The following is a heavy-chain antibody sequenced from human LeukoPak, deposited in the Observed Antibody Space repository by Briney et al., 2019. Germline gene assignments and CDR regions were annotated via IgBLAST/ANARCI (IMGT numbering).Heavy chain of an antibody. CDR2: IYYSGST. D-gene: IGHD5-12*01. CDR3: ARTGYDFNEGQFDY. CDR1: GGSISSYY. J-gene: IGHJ4*02. V-gene: IGHV4-59*08. Sequence: PSETLSLTCTVSGGSISSYYWSWIRQPPGKGLEWIGYIYYSGSTNYNPSLKSRVTISVDTSKNQFSLKLSSVTAADTAVYYCARTGYDFNEGQFDYWGQGTLVTVSS.